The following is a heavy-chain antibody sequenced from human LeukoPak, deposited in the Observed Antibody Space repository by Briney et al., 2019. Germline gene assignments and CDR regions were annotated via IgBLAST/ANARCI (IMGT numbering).Heavy chain of an antibody. Sequence: GGSLRLSCAASRFTFSTYGMSWVRQAPGKGLEWVSSISGSGGSTNYADSVKGRFTISRDNSKNTLYLQMNSLRDEDTAVYYCAKGGKWDVTPFDYWGQGTLVTVSS. CDR3: AKGGKWDVTPFDY. V-gene: IGHV3-23*01. J-gene: IGHJ4*02. CDR2: ISGSGGST. CDR1: RFTFSTYG. D-gene: IGHD1-26*01.